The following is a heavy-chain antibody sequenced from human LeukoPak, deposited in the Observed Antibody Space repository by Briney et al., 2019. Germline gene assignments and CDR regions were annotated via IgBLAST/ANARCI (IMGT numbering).Heavy chain of an antibody. CDR1: GFTFSSYG. J-gene: IGHJ5*02. CDR2: ISYDGSNK. D-gene: IGHD6-13*01. CDR3: ARDADVVAAAGNWFDP. V-gene: IGHV3-30*03. Sequence: GGSLRLSCAASGFTFSSYGMHWVRQAPGKGLEWVAVISYDGSNKYYADSVKGRFTISRDNSKNTLYLQMNSLRAEDTAVYYCARDADVVAAAGNWFDPWGQGTLVTVSS.